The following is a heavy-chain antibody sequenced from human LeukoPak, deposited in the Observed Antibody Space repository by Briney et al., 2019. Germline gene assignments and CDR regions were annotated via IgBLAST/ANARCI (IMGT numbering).Heavy chain of an antibody. CDR2: ISDNEGSA. J-gene: IGHJ4*02. D-gene: IGHD5-18*01. V-gene: IGHV3-23*01. CDR3: ARHDSFIPY. Sequence: GGSLRLSCAASGFTFNYYAMSWVRQAPGKGLEWVSGISDNEGSAYYTDSVKGRFTISRDNTKNTVYLQMNNLRADDTAVYFCARHDSFIPYWGQGTLVTVSS. CDR1: GFTFNYYA.